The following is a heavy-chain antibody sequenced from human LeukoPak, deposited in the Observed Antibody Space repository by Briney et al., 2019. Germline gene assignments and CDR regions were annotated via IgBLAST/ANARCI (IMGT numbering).Heavy chain of an antibody. CDR2: INHSG. D-gene: IGHD2-15*01. CDR1: GGSFSGYY. CDR3: AGSGSPSTTRRGKQGPPPYMDV. V-gene: IGHV4-34*01. Sequence: SETLSLTCAVYGGSFSGYYWSWIRQPPGKGLEWIGEINHSGNHNPSLKSRVTISVDTSRNQFSLKLTSVTAADTAVYFCAGSGSPSTTRRGKQGPPPYMDVWGKGTTVTVSS. J-gene: IGHJ6*03.